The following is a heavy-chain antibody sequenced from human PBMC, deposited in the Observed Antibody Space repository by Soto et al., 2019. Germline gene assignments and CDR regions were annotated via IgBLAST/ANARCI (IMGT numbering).Heavy chain of an antibody. J-gene: IGHJ5*02. V-gene: IGHV1-69*08. CDR3: ARDSPMLIAAALASWCDP. CDR2: IIPILGIA. CDR1: GGTFSSYT. Sequence: QVQLVQSGAEVKKPGSSVKVSCKASGGTFSSYTIRWVRQAPGPGLEWMGRIIPILGIANYAQKFQGRVTITVDKSTSTAYMDLSSLRAEDTAMYSCARDSPMLIAAALASWCDPWGQGTLVTVSS. D-gene: IGHD3-16*01.